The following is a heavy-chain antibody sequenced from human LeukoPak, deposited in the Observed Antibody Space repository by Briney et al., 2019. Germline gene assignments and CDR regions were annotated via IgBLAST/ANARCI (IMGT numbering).Heavy chain of an antibody. CDR1: GGSISSYY. J-gene: IGHJ6*02. V-gene: IGHV4-59*01. Sequence: SETLSLTCTVSGGSISSYYWSWIRQPPGKGLEWIGYIYYSGSTNYNPSLKSRVTISVDTSKNQFSLKLSSVTAADTAVYYCARWDYYDSSGYYDYYYGMDVRGQGTTVTVSS. CDR2: IYYSGST. D-gene: IGHD3-22*01. CDR3: ARWDYYDSSGYYDYYYGMDV.